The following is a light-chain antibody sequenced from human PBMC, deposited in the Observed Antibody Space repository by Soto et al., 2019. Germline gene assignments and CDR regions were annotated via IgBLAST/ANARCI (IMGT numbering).Light chain of an antibody. CDR3: QQYDNLPPFT. CDR1: QDIYNY. J-gene: IGKJ3*01. Sequence: DLQMTQSPSSLSASVGDRVTITCQASQDIYNYLKWYQQKPGKAPKLLIDDASNLETGVPSRFSGSGYSTDFTFTISRLRPEDMATYYCQQYDNLPPFTFGPGTKVDI. V-gene: IGKV1-33*01. CDR2: DAS.